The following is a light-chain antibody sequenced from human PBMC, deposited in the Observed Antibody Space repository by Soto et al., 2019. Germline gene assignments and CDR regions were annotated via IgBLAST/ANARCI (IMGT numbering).Light chain of an antibody. CDR2: AAS. V-gene: IGKV1-39*01. CDR3: QQSYSTPPCT. Sequence: DIPMTQSPSSQSASVGDSVTITCRASQTINTYLNWYQQKPGKAPKLLIHAASTLQDGVPSRFSGSGSGTDFTLTITNVQPEDFATYFCQQSYSTPPCTFGQGTKLEI. CDR1: QTINTY. J-gene: IGKJ2*02.